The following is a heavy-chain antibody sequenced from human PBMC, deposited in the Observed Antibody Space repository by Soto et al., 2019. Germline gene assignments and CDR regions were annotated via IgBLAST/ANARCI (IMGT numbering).Heavy chain of an antibody. CDR3: ATRHGASYSLFAS. CDR2: SNYSGSN. V-gene: IGHV4-39*01. Sequence: PSETLSLTCAVSGCSISRSSYSWGWIRQPQGKGRVGIGTSNYSGSNYYTPSLKSRVTISVDTTKNQFSMKLSSVTAADTAVYYCATRHGASYSLFASWGQGTRATVPQ. J-gene: IGHJ5*01. D-gene: IGHD4-17*01. CDR1: GCSISRSSYS.